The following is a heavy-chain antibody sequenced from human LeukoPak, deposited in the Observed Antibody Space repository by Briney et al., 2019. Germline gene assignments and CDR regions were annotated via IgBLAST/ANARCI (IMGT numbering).Heavy chain of an antibody. D-gene: IGHD3-10*01. CDR2: INPNSGGT. J-gene: IGHJ6*03. CDR3: ARDLLWSYYYYYMDV. CDR1: GYTFTGYY. V-gene: IGHV1-2*02. Sequence: ASVKVSCKASGYTFTGYYMHWVRHAPGQGLEWMGWINPNSGGTNYAQKFQGRVTMTRDTSISTAYMELSRLRSDDTAVYYCARDLLWSYYYYYMDVWGKGTTVTVSS.